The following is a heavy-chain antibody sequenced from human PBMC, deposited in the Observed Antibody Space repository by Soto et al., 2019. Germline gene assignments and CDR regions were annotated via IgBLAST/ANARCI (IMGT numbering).Heavy chain of an antibody. V-gene: IGHV3-30-3*01. D-gene: IGHD6-6*01. J-gene: IGHJ6*02. CDR3: ARDLEYSRSSNYYYYGMDV. Sequence: QVQLVESGGGVVQPGRSLRLSCAASGFPFSSYALHWVRQAPGKGLEWVAVISYDGSNKYYADSVKGRFTISRDNSKNTLYLQMNSLRAEDTAVYYCARDLEYSRSSNYYYYGMDVWGQGTTVTVSS. CDR2: ISYDGSNK. CDR1: GFPFSSYA.